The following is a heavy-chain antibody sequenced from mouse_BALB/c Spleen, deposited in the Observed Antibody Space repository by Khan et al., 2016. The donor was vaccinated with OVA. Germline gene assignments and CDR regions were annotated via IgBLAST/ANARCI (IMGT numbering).Heavy chain of an antibody. Sequence: LIKTRASVKISCKASGYSFTGYYMHWVKQSHRKSLEWIGYISCYNGATSYNQKFKGKVTFTVDTSSSTAYMQFNSLTSEDSAVYYCARSDLLLRSGAMDYWGQGTSVTVSS. V-gene: IGHV1S34*01. D-gene: IGHD1-1*01. CDR1: GYSFTGYY. J-gene: IGHJ4*01. CDR3: ARSDLLLRSGAMDY. CDR2: ISCYNGAT.